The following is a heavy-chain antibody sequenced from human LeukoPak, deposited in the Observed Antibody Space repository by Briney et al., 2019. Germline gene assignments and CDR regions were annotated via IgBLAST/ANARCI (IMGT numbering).Heavy chain of an antibody. CDR2: ISSSGTYI. V-gene: IGHV3-21*01. D-gene: IGHD2-21*01. CDR3: ARDRCGADCPALDGCDI. CDR1: GFTFSTYN. J-gene: IGHJ3*02. Sequence: KPGGPLRLSCAASGFTFSTYNMNWVRQAPGKGLEWVSSISSSGTYIYYADSLKGRFTISRDNAKNSLYLQMNSLRAEDTAVYYCARDRCGADCPALDGCDIWGQGTMVSVSS.